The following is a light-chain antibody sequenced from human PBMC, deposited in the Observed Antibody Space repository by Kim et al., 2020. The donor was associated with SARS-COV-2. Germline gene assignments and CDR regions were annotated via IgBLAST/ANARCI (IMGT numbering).Light chain of an antibody. CDR3: QQYYRYPVT. Sequence: ASVGDRVTITCRASQSISSWLAWYQQRPGKAPKLLIYTASTLEYGVPSRFSGSGSGTEFTLTISSLQPEDFATYYCQQYYRYPVTFGGGTKVDIK. CDR2: TAS. V-gene: IGKV1-5*03. CDR1: QSISSW. J-gene: IGKJ4*01.